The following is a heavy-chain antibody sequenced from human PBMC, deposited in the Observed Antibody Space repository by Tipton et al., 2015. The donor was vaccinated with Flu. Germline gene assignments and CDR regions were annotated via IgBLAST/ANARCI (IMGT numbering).Heavy chain of an antibody. Sequence: TLSLTCTVSGVSISSSNYYWGWIRQPPGKGLEWIGSIYYSGNTYYNPSLKSRVTIAVDTSKNQFSLKLSSVTAADTAVYYCARHRQTYYYYMDVWGKGTTVTVSS. CDR3: ARHRQTYYYYMDV. V-gene: IGHV4-39*01. CDR1: GVSISSSNYY. J-gene: IGHJ6*03. CDR2: IYYSGNT.